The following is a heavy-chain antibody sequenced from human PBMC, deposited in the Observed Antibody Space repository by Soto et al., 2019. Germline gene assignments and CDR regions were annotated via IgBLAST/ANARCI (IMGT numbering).Heavy chain of an antibody. CDR3: ARESHYHDSGGYHYLPYY. J-gene: IGHJ4*02. CDR2: ISTDGRDK. Sequence: SGGSLRLSCEASGFTFSSYVMHWVRQAPGKGLEWVAVISTDGRDKYHADSVKGRFTISRDNSKNTLYLQMNSLRAADTAVYYCARESHYHDSGGYHYLPYYWGQGTLVTVSS. D-gene: IGHD3-22*01. V-gene: IGHV3-30*07. CDR1: GFTFSSYV.